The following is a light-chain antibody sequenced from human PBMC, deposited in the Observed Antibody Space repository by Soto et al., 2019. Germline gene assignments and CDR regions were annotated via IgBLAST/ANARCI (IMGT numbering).Light chain of an antibody. V-gene: IGKV1-33*01. Sequence: DIPMTPSPSSLSASLRDTVTITCQASQDISNYLNWYQQKPGKAPKLLIYDASNLETGVPSRFSGSGSGTDFTFTISSLQPEDIATYYCQQYDNLPLTFGGGTRWIS. CDR2: DAS. CDR1: QDISNY. J-gene: IGKJ4*01. CDR3: QQYDNLPLT.